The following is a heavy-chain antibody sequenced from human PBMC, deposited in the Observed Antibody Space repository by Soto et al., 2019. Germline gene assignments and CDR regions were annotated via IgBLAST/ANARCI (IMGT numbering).Heavy chain of an antibody. D-gene: IGHD4-17*01. V-gene: IGHV3-30*18. CDR1: GFTFSSYG. J-gene: IGHJ6*02. CDR3: AKDSIFEPDYGDYHYYYGMDV. CDR2: ISYDGSNN. Sequence: QVQLLESGGGVVHPGRSLRLSCEASGFTFSSYGMHWVRQAPGKGLEWVAGISYDGSNNYYPDSVKGRFTISRDNSKNTLYLPMNSLRAEDTAVYYCAKDSIFEPDYGDYHYYYGMDVWGQGTTVTVSS.